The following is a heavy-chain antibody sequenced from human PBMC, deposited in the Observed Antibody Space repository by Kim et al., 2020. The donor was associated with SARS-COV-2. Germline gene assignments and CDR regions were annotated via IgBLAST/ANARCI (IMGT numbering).Heavy chain of an antibody. Sequence: ASVKVSCKASGYTFTGYYMHWVRQAPGQGLEWMGWINPNSGGTNYAQKFQGRVTMTRDTSISTAYMELSRLRSDDTAVYYCAREGSSSWYSGFDYWGQGTLVTVSS. CDR3: AREGSSSWYSGFDY. CDR1: GYTFTGYY. J-gene: IGHJ4*02. V-gene: IGHV1-2*02. CDR2: INPNSGGT. D-gene: IGHD6-13*01.